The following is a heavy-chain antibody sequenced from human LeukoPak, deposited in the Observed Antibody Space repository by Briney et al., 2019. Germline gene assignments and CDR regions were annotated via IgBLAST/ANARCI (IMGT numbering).Heavy chain of an antibody. CDR3: ARDNKADYYGMDV. D-gene: IGHD2/OR15-2a*01. Sequence: PGGSLRLSCAASGFTFSSYSMNWVRQAPGKGLEWVSSISSSSSYIYYADSVKGRFTISRDNAMNSLYLQMNSLRAEDTAVYYCARDNKADYYGMDVWGQGTTVTVSS. CDR1: GFTFSSYS. CDR2: ISSSSSYI. V-gene: IGHV3-21*01. J-gene: IGHJ6*02.